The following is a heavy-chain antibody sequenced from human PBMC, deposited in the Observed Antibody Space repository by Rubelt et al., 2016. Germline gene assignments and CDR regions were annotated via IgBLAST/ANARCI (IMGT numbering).Heavy chain of an antibody. CDR3: ARGRFLEWLPPDY. Sequence: QLQLQESGPGLVKPSETLSLTCTVSGGSISSSSYYWGWIRQPPGKGLEWIGSIYYSGSTYYNPSLKSRVTISLDTSKNQFSLTLSSVTAADTAVYYCARGRFLEWLPPDYWGQGTLVTVSS. CDR1: GGSISSSSYY. V-gene: IGHV4-39*01. J-gene: IGHJ4*02. CDR2: IYYSGST. D-gene: IGHD3-3*01.